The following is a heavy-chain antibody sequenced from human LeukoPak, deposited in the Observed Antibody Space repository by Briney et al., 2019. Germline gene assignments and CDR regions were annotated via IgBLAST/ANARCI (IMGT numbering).Heavy chain of an antibody. J-gene: IGHJ3*02. CDR3: ARDRTDMVRGWNDASDI. CDR2: IIPIFGTA. Sequence: GASVKVSCKASGGTFSSYAISWVRQAPGQGLEWMGGIIPIFGTANYAQKFQGRVTITADESTSTAYMELSSLRSEDTAVYYCARDRTDMVRGWNDASDIWGQGTMVTVSS. D-gene: IGHD3-10*01. CDR1: GGTFSSYA. V-gene: IGHV1-69*13.